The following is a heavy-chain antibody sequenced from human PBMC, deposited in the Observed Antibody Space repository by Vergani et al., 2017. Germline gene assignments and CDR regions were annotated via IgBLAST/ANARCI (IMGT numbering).Heavy chain of an antibody. CDR3: AKDRGGRYCSSTSCSSDWYFDL. CDR2: ISGSGGNT. Sequence: EVQLLESGGGLVQPGGSLRLSCGASGFTFSSYAMTWVRQAPGKGLEWVSAISGSGGNTFYTDSVKGRFTISRDNAKNSLYLQMNSLRVEDTALYYCAKDRGGRYCSSTSCSSDWYFDLWGRGTLVTVSS. V-gene: IGHV3-23*01. D-gene: IGHD2-2*01. J-gene: IGHJ2*01. CDR1: GFTFSSYA.